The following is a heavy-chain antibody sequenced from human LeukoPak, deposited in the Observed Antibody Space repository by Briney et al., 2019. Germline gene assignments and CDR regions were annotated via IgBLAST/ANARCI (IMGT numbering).Heavy chain of an antibody. CDR2: IYPGDSDT. D-gene: IGHD3-22*01. Sequence: GESLQISCKGSGYSFTSYWIGWVRQMPGKGLEWMGIIYPGDSDTRYSPSFQGQVTISADKSISTAYLQWSSLKASDTAMYYCARPNYYYDSSGSAPFDYWGQGTLVTVSS. CDR3: ARPNYYYDSSGSAPFDY. V-gene: IGHV5-51*01. CDR1: GYSFTSYW. J-gene: IGHJ4*02.